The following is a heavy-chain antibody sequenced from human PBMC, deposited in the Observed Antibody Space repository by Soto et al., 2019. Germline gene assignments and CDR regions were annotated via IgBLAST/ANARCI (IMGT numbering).Heavy chain of an antibody. CDR1: GFTFSDYW. CDR2: INTDGSTT. Sequence: EVPLVESGGGLIQPGGSLRLSCVVSGFTFSDYWMYWVRQASGKGLVWASRINTDGSTTNYEDSVKGRFTISRDNAKNTLYLQMNSLRAEDTAVYYCARASMGTLEYWGQGTLVTVSS. D-gene: IGHD7-27*01. J-gene: IGHJ4*02. V-gene: IGHV3-74*01. CDR3: ARASMGTLEY.